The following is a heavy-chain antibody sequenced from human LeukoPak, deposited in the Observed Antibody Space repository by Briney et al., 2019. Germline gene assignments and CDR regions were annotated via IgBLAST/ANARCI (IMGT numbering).Heavy chain of an antibody. CDR3: ASTFPYCGGGPCAL. Sequence: GGSLRLSCLGTGLAFKNYWMTWIRQAPGKGLEWVANIHPDGSVKNYVDAVRGRFSISRDNAKNSLYLQLDNLRGDDTAVYYCASTFPYCGGGPCALGGQGTLVIVSS. D-gene: IGHD2-15*01. V-gene: IGHV3-7*01. CDR2: IHPDGSVK. CDR1: GLAFKNYW. J-gene: IGHJ1*01.